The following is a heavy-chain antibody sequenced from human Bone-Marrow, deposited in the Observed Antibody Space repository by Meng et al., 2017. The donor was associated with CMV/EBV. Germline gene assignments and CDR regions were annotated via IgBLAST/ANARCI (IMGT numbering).Heavy chain of an antibody. D-gene: IGHD4-11*01. V-gene: IGHV1-58*01. CDR3: AAGPLTVTWRGDYYCGMDF. J-gene: IGHJ6*02. CDR1: GFTFTSSA. Sequence: SVKVSCKASGFTFTSSAVQWVRQARGQRLEWIGWIVVGSGNTNYAQKFQERVTITRDMSTSTAYMALSSLRSKDTAVYYCAAGPLTVTWRGDYYCGMDFWGQGTTVTVSS. CDR2: IVVGSGNT.